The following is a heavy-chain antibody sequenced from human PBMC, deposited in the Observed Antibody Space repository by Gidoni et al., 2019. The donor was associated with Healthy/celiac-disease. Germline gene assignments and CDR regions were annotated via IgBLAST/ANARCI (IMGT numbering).Heavy chain of an antibody. V-gene: IGHV3-30*03. CDR1: GFTSSSYA. D-gene: IGHD6-13*01. J-gene: IGHJ3*02. Sequence: AQMLESVGGVIQPGSSLELFSAAAGFTSSSYALQWVRRAQGKGLELVALISYDGRNKYYGDSVKGRFTISRDNSKNTLYLQMNSLRAEDTAVYYCAAGIAAEGPPDAFHIWGQGTMVTVSS. CDR3: AAGIAAEGPPDAFHI. CDR2: ISYDGRNK.